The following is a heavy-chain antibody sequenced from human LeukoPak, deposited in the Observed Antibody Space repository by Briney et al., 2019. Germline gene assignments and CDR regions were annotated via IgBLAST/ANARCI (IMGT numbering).Heavy chain of an antibody. J-gene: IGHJ3*02. CDR3: ARDLAGPRTRACDSSGYYVGDAFDI. CDR1: GFTFSDYY. V-gene: IGHV3-11*04. Sequence: PGGSLRLSCAASGFTFSDYYMSWLRQAPGKGLEWVSYISSSGSTIYYADSVKGRFTISRDNAKNSLYLQMNSLRAEDTAVYYCARDLAGPRTRACDSSGYYVGDAFDIWGQGTMVTVSS. CDR2: ISSSGSTI. D-gene: IGHD3-22*01.